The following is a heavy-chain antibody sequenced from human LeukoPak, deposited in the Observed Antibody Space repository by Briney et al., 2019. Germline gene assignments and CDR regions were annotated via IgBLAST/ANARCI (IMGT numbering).Heavy chain of an antibody. J-gene: IGHJ1*01. V-gene: IGHV5-51*01. D-gene: IGHD1-26*01. CDR3: ARPGIVGATTPEYFQH. Sequence: GESLKISCKGSGYSFTSYWIGWVRQVPGKGLEWMGIIYPGDSDTRYSPSFQGQVTISADKSISTAYLQWSSLKASDTAMYYCARPGIVGATTPEYFQHWGQGTLVTVSS. CDR2: IYPGDSDT. CDR1: GYSFTSYW.